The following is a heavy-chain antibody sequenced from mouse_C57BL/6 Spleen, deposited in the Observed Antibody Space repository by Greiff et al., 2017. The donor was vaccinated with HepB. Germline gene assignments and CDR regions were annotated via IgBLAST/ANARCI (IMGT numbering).Heavy chain of an antibody. CDR1: GYTFTDHT. Sequence: VKLVESDAELVKPGASVKISCKVSGYTFTDHTIHWMKQRPEQGLEWIGYIYPRDGSTKYNEKFKGKATLTADKSSSTAYMQLNSLTSEDSAVYFCARGGDWGRAWFAYWGQGTLVTVSA. D-gene: IGHD4-1*01. CDR3: ARGGDWGRAWFAY. CDR2: IYPRDGST. V-gene: IGHV1-78*01. J-gene: IGHJ3*01.